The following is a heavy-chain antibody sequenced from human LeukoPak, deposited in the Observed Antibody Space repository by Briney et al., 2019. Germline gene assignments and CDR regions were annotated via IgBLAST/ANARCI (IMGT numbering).Heavy chain of an antibody. CDR1: GYSISNGYY. V-gene: IGHV3-21*01. J-gene: IGHJ4*02. CDR3: AKAYYDPSGYSYYFDY. Sequence: ETLSLTCAVSGYSISNGYYWAWIRQLPGKGLEWVSSISGSSSYVYYADSVKGRFTISRDNAKNSLYLHMNSLRAEDTAVYYCAKAYYDPSGYSYYFDYWGQGTLVTVSS. CDR2: ISGSSSYV. D-gene: IGHD3-22*01.